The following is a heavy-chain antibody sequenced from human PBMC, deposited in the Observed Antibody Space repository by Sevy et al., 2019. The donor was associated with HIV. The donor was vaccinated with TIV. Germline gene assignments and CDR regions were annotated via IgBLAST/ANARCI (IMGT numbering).Heavy chain of an antibody. D-gene: IGHD3-22*01. CDR1: GFTFSSYS. J-gene: IGHJ6*02. Sequence: GGSLRLSCAASGFTFSSYSMNWLRQAPGKGLEWVSYISSSSSTIYYADSVKGRFTISRDNAKNSLYLQMNSLRDEDTAVYYCARDRDYDSSGDYYGMDVWGQGTTVTVSS. CDR2: ISSSSSTI. CDR3: ARDRDYDSSGDYYGMDV. V-gene: IGHV3-48*02.